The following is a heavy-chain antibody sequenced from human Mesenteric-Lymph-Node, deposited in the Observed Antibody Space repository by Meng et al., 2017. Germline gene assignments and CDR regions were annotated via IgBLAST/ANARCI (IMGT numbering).Heavy chain of an antibody. CDR1: GLTFHTVC. Sequence: VVSSVGLVQPCAYVTPVWAAYGLTFHTVCMPLVRQVPGKGLVWVSRINEEWSSTSYADSVKGRFTISRDNAKNPLYLQMNSLRVEYTAVYYCESGYRAYWSQGTLVTVSS. J-gene: IGHJ4*02. V-gene: IGHV3-74*01. D-gene: IGHD6-13*01. CDR3: ESGYRAY. CDR2: INEEWSST.